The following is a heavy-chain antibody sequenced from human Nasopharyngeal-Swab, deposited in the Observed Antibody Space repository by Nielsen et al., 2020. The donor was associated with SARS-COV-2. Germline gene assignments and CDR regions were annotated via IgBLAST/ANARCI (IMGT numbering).Heavy chain of an antibody. CDR3: ARGGVREVITIFGVVPDVFEI. Sequence: ASVTVSCKTSGYTFSDYYMHWVRQAPGQGLEWMGWITPNRGGTNFAQKFQGRVTMTRDTSINTAYMELSRLRSDDTAVYYCARGGVREVITIFGVVPDVFEIWGQGTMVTVSS. CDR1: GYTFSDYY. D-gene: IGHD3-3*01. J-gene: IGHJ3*02. CDR2: ITPNRGGT. V-gene: IGHV1-2*02.